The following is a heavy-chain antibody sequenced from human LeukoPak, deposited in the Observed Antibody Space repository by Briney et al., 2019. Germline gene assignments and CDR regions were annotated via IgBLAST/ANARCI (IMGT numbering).Heavy chain of an antibody. CDR1: GYTFTSYG. J-gene: IGHJ6*02. Sequence: GASVKVSCKASGYTFTSYGISWVRQAPGQGLEWMGWISAYNGNTNYAQKLQGRVTMTTDTSTSTAYMELRSLRSDDTAVYYCAREWSYVSDYDYGMDVWGQGTTVTVSS. V-gene: IGHV1-18*01. CDR3: AREWSYVSDYDYGMDV. D-gene: IGHD1-26*01. CDR2: ISAYNGNT.